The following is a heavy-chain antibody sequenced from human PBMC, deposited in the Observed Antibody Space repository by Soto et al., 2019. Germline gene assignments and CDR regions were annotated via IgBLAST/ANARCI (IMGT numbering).Heavy chain of an antibody. CDR1: GGSISSYY. J-gene: IGHJ6*03. CDR2: IYYSGST. Sequence: SETLSLTCTVSGGSISSYYWSWIRQPPGKGLEWIGYIYYSGSTNYNPSLKSRVTISVDTSKNQCSLKLSSVTAADTAVYYCARQTRGSGSYADYYYMDVWGKGTTVTVSS. CDR3: ARQTRGSGSYADYYYMDV. V-gene: IGHV4-59*08. D-gene: IGHD3-10*01.